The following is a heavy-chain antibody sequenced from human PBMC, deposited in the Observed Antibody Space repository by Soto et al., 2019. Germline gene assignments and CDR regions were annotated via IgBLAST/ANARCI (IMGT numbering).Heavy chain of an antibody. V-gene: IGHV1-69*01. CDR3: ARDLMRLGGEYYYYGMDV. J-gene: IGHJ6*02. Sequence: QVQLVQSGAEVKKPGSSVKVSCKASGGTFSSYAISWVRQAPGQGLEWMGGIIPIFGTANYAQKFQGRVTITADESTSTAYMELSSLRSEDTAVYYCARDLMRLGGEYYYYGMDVWGQGTTVTVSS. D-gene: IGHD3-10*01. CDR2: IIPIFGTA. CDR1: GGTFSSYA.